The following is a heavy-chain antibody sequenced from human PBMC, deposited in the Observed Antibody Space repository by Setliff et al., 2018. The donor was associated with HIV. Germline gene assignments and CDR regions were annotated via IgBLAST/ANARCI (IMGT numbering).Heavy chain of an antibody. J-gene: IGHJ4*02. CDR1: GYTFTNYD. V-gene: IGHV1-3*01. CDR2: INAGNGNT. D-gene: IGHD5-12*01. Sequence: ASVKVSCKASGYTFTNYDINWVRQAPGQRLEWMGWINAGNGNTKYSQKFQGRVTITEDESTSTAYMELSSLRSEDTAVYYCARDLEMATIGPDYWGQGTLVTVSS. CDR3: ARDLEMATIGPDY.